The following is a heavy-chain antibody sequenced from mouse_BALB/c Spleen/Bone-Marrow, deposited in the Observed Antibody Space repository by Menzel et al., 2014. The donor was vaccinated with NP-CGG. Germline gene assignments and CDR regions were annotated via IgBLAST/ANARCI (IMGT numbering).Heavy chain of an antibody. CDR3: VRGGYYSWFAY. J-gene: IGHJ3*01. CDR1: GFSLTSYD. CDR2: IWTGGGT. Sequence: VHLVESGPGLVAPSQSLSITCTVSGFSLTSYDISWIRQLPGKGLEWLGVIWTGGGTNYNSAFMSRLSISKDNSKSQIFLKMNRLQTDDTAIYYCVRGGYYSWFAYWGQGTLVTVSA. V-gene: IGHV2-9-2*01. D-gene: IGHD2-3*01.